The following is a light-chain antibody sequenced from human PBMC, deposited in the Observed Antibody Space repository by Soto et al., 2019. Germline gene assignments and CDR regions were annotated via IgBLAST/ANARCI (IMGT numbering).Light chain of an antibody. CDR1: QSISSY. V-gene: IGKV1-39*01. CDR3: QQSYGTPLT. Sequence: DIQMTQSPSSLSASVGDRVTITCRASQSISSYLNWYQQKPGKAPKLLIYAASSLQSGVTSRFSGSGSGTDFTLTISSLQPEDFATYYCQQSYGTPLTFGRGTKLEIK. J-gene: IGKJ2*01. CDR2: AAS.